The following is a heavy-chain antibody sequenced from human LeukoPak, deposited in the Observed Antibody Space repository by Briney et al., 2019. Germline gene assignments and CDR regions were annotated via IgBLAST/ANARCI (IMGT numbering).Heavy chain of an antibody. CDR2: ISAYNGNT. Sequence: VASVKVSCKASGYTFTSYGISWVRQAPGQGLEWMGWISAYNGNTNYAQKLQGRVTMTTDTSTSTAYMELRSLRSDDTAVYYCARDTRRDGYNFFDYWGQGTLVTASS. D-gene: IGHD5-24*01. V-gene: IGHV1-18*01. CDR3: ARDTRRDGYNFFDY. CDR1: GYTFTSYG. J-gene: IGHJ4*02.